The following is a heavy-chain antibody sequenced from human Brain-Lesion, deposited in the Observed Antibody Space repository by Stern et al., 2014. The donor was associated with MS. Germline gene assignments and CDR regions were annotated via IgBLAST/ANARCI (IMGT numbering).Heavy chain of an antibody. CDR1: GGSISSGGYY. V-gene: IGHV4-61*02. J-gene: IGHJ6*02. D-gene: IGHD2-2*01. CDR3: ARGRVVPGFQYYATDV. Sequence: VQLVQSGPGLVKPSQTLSLSCTVSGGSISSGGYYWSWIRQPAGKGLEWIGRIFNSGSTSYNPSLKSRVTISIHTSKNQFSLRLNSMTAADTAVYYCARGRVVPGFQYYATDVWGQGTTVIVSS. CDR2: IFNSGST.